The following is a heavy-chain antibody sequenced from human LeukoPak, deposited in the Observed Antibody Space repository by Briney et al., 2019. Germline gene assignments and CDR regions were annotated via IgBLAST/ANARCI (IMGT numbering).Heavy chain of an antibody. Sequence: GASVKISCKASGYTFTNYYMHWVRQAPGQGLEWMGWINPNSGGTSYAQNFQGRVTMTRDTSINTAYMEVSRLRSDDTAVYYCAREPYPPPWYYFDYWGQGTLVTVSS. CDR3: AREPYPPPWYYFDY. V-gene: IGHV1-2*02. CDR1: GYTFTNYY. CDR2: INPNSGGT. D-gene: IGHD2-8*02. J-gene: IGHJ4*02.